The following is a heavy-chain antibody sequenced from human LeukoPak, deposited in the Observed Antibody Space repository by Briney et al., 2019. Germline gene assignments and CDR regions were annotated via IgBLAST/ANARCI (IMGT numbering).Heavy chain of an antibody. CDR1: GFTFSSYS. V-gene: IGHV3-21*01. CDR2: ISRSSIYI. D-gene: IGHD1-26*01. CDR3: ARDRWEPPDP. J-gene: IGHJ5*02. Sequence: GGSLRLSCAASGFTFSSYSMNWVRQAPGKGVEWVSSISRSSIYISYADSVKGRFTISRDNAKNSLYLQMNSLRAEDTAVYYCARDRWEPPDPWGQGTLVTVSS.